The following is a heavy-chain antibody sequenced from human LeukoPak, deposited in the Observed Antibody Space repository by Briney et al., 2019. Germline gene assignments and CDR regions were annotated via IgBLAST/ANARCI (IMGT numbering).Heavy chain of an antibody. CDR3: ARETRLGLYYYGMDV. D-gene: IGHD6-19*01. CDR1: GFTVSSNF. V-gene: IGHV3-66*01. CDR2: IYSGGST. J-gene: IGHJ6*02. Sequence: GGSLRLSCAASGFTVSSNFMSWVRQAPGKGLEWVSVIYSGGSTYYADSVMGRFTISRDTSKNTLYLQINSLRAEDTAVYYCARETRLGLYYYGMDVWGQGTTVTVSS.